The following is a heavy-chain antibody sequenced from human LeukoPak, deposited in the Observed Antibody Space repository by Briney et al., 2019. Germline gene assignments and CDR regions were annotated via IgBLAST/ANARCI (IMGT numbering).Heavy chain of an antibody. CDR1: GYSFTSYW. J-gene: IGHJ4*02. D-gene: IGHD2-2*01. V-gene: IGHV5-51*01. CDR2: IYPGDSDT. CDR3: ARWWDVVPDYYFDY. Sequence: GESLKISCKGSGYSFTSYWIGWGRQMPGKGLGGMGIIYPGDSDTSYSPSFQGQVTISADKSISTAYLQWSSLKASDTAMYYCARWWDVVPDYYFDYWGQGTLVTVSS.